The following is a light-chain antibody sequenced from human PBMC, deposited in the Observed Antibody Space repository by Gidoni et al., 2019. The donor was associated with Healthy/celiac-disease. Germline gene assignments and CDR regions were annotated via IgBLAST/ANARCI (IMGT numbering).Light chain of an antibody. CDR1: QSVSSY. J-gene: IGKJ1*01. V-gene: IGKV3-11*01. CDR2: DAS. Sequence: EIVLTQSPATLSWSPGERATLSCRASQSVSSYLAWYQQKPGQAPRLLIYDASHRATGSPAWFSGSGSGTDFTLTISSLEPEDFAVYYCQQRSNWGGTFGQGTKVEIK. CDR3: QQRSNWGGT.